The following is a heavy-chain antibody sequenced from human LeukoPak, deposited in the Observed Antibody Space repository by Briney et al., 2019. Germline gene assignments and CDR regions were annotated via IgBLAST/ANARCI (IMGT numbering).Heavy chain of an antibody. V-gene: IGHV3-66*01. CDR3: ARSLSSFGAMIVEPYYYYGMDV. Sequence: GGSLRLSCAASGFTVSSNYMSWVRQAPGKGLEWVSVIYSGGSTYYADSVKGRFTISRDNSKNTLYLQMNSLRAEDTAVYYCARSLSSFGAMIVEPYYYYGMDVWGQGTTVTVSS. CDR1: GFTVSSNY. CDR2: IYSGGST. D-gene: IGHD3-22*01. J-gene: IGHJ6*02.